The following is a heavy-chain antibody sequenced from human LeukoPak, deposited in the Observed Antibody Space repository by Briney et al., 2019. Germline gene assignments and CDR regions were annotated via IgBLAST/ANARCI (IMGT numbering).Heavy chain of an antibody. CDR2: IDSGSSSI. Sequence: PGGSLRLSCAASGITLSSHSMHWVRQAPGKGLELVSFIDSGSSSIHYAASVQGRFTISRDNAKNSLYLQMDSLRAEDTAVYYCARGQASGSFIIDYWGQGTLVTVSS. J-gene: IGHJ4*02. CDR1: GITLSSHS. CDR3: ARGQASGSFIIDY. V-gene: IGHV3-48*01. D-gene: IGHD3-10*01.